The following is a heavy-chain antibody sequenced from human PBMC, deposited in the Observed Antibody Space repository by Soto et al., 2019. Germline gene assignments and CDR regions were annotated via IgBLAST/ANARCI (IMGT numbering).Heavy chain of an antibody. CDR3: ARISQSDFWSGYYYFFDY. D-gene: IGHD3-3*01. CDR1: GYTFTDYG. J-gene: IGHJ4*02. V-gene: IGHV1-18*01. Sequence: ASVKVSCKASGYTFTDYGISWVRQAPGQGLQWMGWITAFNGYTKYAQQFQGRVTMTTDTSTSTAYMELRSLESDDTAVYYCARISQSDFWSGYYYFFDYWGQGTLVTVSS. CDR2: ITAFNGYT.